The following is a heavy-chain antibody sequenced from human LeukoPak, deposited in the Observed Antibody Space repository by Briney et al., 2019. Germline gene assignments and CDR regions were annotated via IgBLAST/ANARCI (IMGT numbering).Heavy chain of an antibody. CDR2: FDPEDGET. CDR3: ATLGYYYGSGSLGDY. CDR1: GYTLTELS. J-gene: IGHJ4*02. D-gene: IGHD3-10*01. V-gene: IGHV1-24*01. Sequence: ASVKVSCKVSGYTLTELSMHWVRQAPGKGLEWMGGFDPEDGETIYAQKFQGRVTMTEDISTDTAYMELSSLRSEDTAVYYCATLGYYYGSGSLGDYWGQGTLVTVSS.